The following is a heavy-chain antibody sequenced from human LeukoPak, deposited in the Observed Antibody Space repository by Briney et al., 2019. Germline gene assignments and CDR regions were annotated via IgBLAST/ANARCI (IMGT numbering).Heavy chain of an antibody. D-gene: IGHD1-26*01. Sequence: PSETLSLTCAVYGGSFSGYYWSWIRQPPGKGLEWIGEINHSGSTNYNPSLKSRVTISVDTSKNQFSLKLSSVAAADTAVYYCARISGSYDRWFDPWGQGTLVTVSS. CDR3: ARISGSYDRWFDP. CDR1: GGSFSGYY. CDR2: INHSGST. J-gene: IGHJ5*02. V-gene: IGHV4-34*01.